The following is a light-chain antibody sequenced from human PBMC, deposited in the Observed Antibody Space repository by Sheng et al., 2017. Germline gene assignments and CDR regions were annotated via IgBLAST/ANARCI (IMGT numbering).Light chain of an antibody. Sequence: DIQLTQSPSSLSASVGDRVTITCQASQGIRDYLNWYQQRPGKPPKLPDLRCVQFGRQGSRLKVQWGWDLGQILRFTISSLQPEDTATYYCQQYESLPLTFGGGTKVEIK. J-gene: IGKJ4*01. CDR1: QGIRDY. V-gene: IGKV1-33*01. CDR3: QQYESLPLT. CDR2: CV.